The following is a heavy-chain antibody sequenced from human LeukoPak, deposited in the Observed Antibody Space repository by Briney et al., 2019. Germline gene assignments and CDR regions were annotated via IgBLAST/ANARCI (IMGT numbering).Heavy chain of an antibody. CDR1: GFTFSSYA. CDR2: ISGSGGST. D-gene: IGHD6-19*01. J-gene: IGHJ1*01. Sequence: GGSLRLSCAASGFTFSSYAMSWVRQAPGKGLGWVSAISGSGGSTYYADSVKGRFTISRDNSKNTLYLQMNSPRAEDTAVYYCAKAEYVAVAGGYFQHWGQGTLVTVSS. V-gene: IGHV3-23*01. CDR3: AKAEYVAVAGGYFQH.